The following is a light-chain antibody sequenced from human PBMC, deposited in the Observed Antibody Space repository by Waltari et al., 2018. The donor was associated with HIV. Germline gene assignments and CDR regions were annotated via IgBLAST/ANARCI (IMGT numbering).Light chain of an antibody. J-gene: IGLJ3*02. CDR1: NSNLDYNT. V-gene: IGLV1-44*01. CDR2: ANS. Sequence: QYVLAQPPSASGTPGQRVAISCSGSNSNLDYNTIKWYQHFPGAAPRLLSYANSHRPPWFPARVSASKAGTSASLAITGLQTEDEAHDYWATWDDNLRGLLFGGGTKVTVL. CDR3: ATWDDNLRGLL.